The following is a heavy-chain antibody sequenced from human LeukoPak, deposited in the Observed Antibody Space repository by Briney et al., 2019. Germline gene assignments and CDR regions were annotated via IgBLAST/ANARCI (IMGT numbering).Heavy chain of an antibody. CDR1: GFTFSPSW. J-gene: IGHJ4*02. CDR3: VRDGDAYNFDW. D-gene: IGHD5-24*01. Sequence: GGSLRLSCAASGFTFSPSWMRWVRQGPGKGLEWVSRIKGDGTYKNYADSVRGRFTISRDNAKNTLSLQMNSLRAEDTAVYFCVRDGDAYNFDWWGQGAPVTVSS. V-gene: IGHV3-74*01. CDR2: IKGDGTYK.